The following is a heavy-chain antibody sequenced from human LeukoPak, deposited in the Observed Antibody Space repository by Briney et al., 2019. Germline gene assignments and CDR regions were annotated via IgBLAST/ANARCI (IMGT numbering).Heavy chain of an antibody. V-gene: IGHV3-23*01. J-gene: IGHJ4*02. D-gene: IGHD1-26*01. CDR1: GFTFSSYA. CDR2: ISGSGGST. Sequence: GGSLRLSCAASGFTFSSYAMSWVRQAPGKGLEWVSGISGSGGSTYYADSVKGRFTISRDNSKNMLYLQMNSLRGEDTALYYCAKDFYSGSYYYFDYWGQGTLVTVSS. CDR3: AKDFYSGSYYYFDY.